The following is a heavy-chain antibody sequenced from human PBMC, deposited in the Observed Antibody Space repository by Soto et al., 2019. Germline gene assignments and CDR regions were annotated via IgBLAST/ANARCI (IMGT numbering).Heavy chain of an antibody. J-gene: IGHJ3*02. CDR2: ISGSGGST. CDR3: AKDFRSYYYGSGSFDAFDI. V-gene: IGHV3-23*01. D-gene: IGHD3-10*01. Sequence: GGSLRLSCAASGFTFRSYAMSWVRQAPGKGLEWVSAISGSGGSTYYADSVKGRFTISRGNSKNTLYLQMNSLRAEDTAVYYCAKDFRSYYYGSGSFDAFDIWGQGTMVTVSS. CDR1: GFTFRSYA.